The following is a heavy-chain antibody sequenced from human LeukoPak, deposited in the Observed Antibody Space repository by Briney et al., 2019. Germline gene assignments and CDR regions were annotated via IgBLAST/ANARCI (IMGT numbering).Heavy chain of an antibody. CDR2: ISSSSSTI. CDR3: ARDGLRYFDWLLPDAFDI. V-gene: IGHV3-48*02. D-gene: IGHD3-9*01. Sequence: TGGSLRLSCAASGFTFSSYSMNWVRHAPWKGLERVSYISSSSSTIYYSDSLNGRLTISRDNAKNSLYLQLNSLRDEDTALFYRARDGLRYFDWLLPDAFDIWGQGTMVTVSS. CDR1: GFTFSSYS. J-gene: IGHJ3*02.